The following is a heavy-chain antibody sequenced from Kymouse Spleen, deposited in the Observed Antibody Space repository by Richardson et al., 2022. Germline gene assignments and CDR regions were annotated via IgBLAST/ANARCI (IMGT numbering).Heavy chain of an antibody. J-gene: IGHJ6*02. CDR2: ISYDGSNK. Sequence: QVQLVESGGGVVQPGRSLRLSCAASGFTFSSYGMHWVRQAPGKGLEWVAVISYDGSNKYYADSVKGRFTISRDNSKNTLYLQMNSLRAEDTAVYYCAKCRGVTLYYYYYGMDVWGQGTTVTVSS. CDR3: AKCRGVTLYYYYYGMDV. V-gene: IGHV3-30*18. CDR1: GFTFSSYG. D-gene: IGHD3-10*01.